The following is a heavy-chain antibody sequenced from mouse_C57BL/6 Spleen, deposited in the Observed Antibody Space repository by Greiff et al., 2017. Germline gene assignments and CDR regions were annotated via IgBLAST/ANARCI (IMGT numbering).Heavy chain of an antibody. Sequence: EVQLQQSGPELVKPGASVKISCKASGYTFTDYYMNWVKQSHGKSLEWIGDINPNNGGTSYNQKFKGKATLTVEKSSSTAYMELRSLTSADSAVYYCARQTGGTRYFDYWGQGTTLTVSS. J-gene: IGHJ2*01. CDR1: GYTFTDYY. CDR2: INPNNGGT. D-gene: IGHD2-14*01. CDR3: ARQTGGTRYFDY. V-gene: IGHV1-26*01.